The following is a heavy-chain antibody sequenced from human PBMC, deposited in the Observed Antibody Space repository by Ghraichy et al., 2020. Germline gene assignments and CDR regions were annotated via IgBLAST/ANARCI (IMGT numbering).Heavy chain of an antibody. CDR2: INTGSNYI. CDR1: GFTFRSYT. CDR3: ARERRFAVAVTDY. Sequence: GGSLRLSCSASGFTFRSYTMNWVRQAPGKGLEWVSTINTGSNYIYYADSVKGRFTISRDNAKNSLYLQMNSLTAEDTAVYYCARERRFAVAVTDYWGLGTLVTVSS. D-gene: IGHD6-19*01. V-gene: IGHV3-21*01. J-gene: IGHJ4*02.